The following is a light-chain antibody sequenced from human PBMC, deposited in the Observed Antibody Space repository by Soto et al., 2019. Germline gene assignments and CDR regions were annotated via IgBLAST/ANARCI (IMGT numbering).Light chain of an antibody. J-gene: IGKJ4*01. CDR3: QQYFTSPLT. V-gene: IGKV3-20*01. Sequence: EVVLTRSPGTLSLSPGERATLSCRASQSVSSNYLAWYQQKPGQAPRLLIYGVSTRATGIPDRFSGSGSGTGFSLTISRLEPEDFAMYYCQQYFTSPLTFGRGTKVDVK. CDR1: QSVSSNY. CDR2: GVS.